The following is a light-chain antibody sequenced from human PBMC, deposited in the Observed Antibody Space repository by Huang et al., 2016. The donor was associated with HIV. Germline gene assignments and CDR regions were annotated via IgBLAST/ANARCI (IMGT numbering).Light chain of an antibody. V-gene: IGKV4-1*01. Sequence: DIVMTQYPDSLAVSLGESATIHCKSSQSLLYSSNNKNYLACYQQKLGQPPKLLMYWASTTEAGGPDLLSGSGAWTHFPLTISILQPEDVAFYFCHHYFSPPQGAFGGGTKVEIK. CDR3: HHYFSPPQGA. CDR2: WAS. CDR1: QSLLYSSNNKNY. J-gene: IGKJ4*02.